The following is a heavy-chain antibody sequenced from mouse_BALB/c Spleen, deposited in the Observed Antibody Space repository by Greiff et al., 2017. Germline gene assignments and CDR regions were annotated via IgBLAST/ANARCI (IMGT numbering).Heavy chain of an antibody. D-gene: IGHD2-4*01. J-gene: IGHJ4*01. CDR3: ARPIYYDYDDYAMDY. CDR1: GFTFSSFG. Sequence: EVQGVESGGGLVQPGGSRKLSCAASGFTFSSFGMHWVRQAPEKGLEWVAYISSGSSTIYYADTVKGRFTISRDNPKNTLFLQMTSLRSEDTAMYYCARPIYYDYDDYAMDYWGQGTSVTVSS. CDR2: ISSGSSTI. V-gene: IGHV5-17*02.